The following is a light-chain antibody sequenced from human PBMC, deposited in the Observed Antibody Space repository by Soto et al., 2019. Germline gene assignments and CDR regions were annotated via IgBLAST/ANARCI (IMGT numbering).Light chain of an antibody. CDR3: QQYGNSPYT. Sequence: EIVLTQSPGTLSLSPGERATLSCRASQTIRSSYLAWYQQKPGQAPRLLIYGASTRATGLPDRFRGRGSGTDFTLTISTLEPQDFAVYYCQQYGNSPYTFGQGTKLEIK. CDR2: GAS. CDR1: QTIRSSY. V-gene: IGKV3-20*01. J-gene: IGKJ2*01.